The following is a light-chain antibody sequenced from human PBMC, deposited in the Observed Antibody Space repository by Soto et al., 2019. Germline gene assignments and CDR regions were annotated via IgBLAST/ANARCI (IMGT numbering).Light chain of an antibody. Sequence: EVVMTQSPATLSVSPGERVTLSCRASQSVSTNLVWYQQKPGQPPKLLFYDASTRATGIPARFSGSGSGTEFTLTISRLQSEDFAVYSCQQFKIWPPWTFGQGTKVEIK. J-gene: IGKJ1*01. CDR1: QSVSTN. CDR2: DAS. V-gene: IGKV3-15*01. CDR3: QQFKIWPPWT.